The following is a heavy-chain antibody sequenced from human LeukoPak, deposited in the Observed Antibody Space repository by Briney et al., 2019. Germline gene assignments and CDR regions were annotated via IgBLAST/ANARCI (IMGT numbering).Heavy chain of an antibody. CDR3: ARHYWAPGAFDI. Sequence: SETLSLTCAVSGYSISSGYYWGWIRQPPGKGLECIGNINHTGSTYYNPSLRSRVTISVDTSKNQFSLTLSSVTAADTAVYYSARHYWAPGAFDIWGQGTMVTVSS. V-gene: IGHV4-38-2*01. CDR2: INHTGST. CDR1: GYSISSGYY. J-gene: IGHJ3*02. D-gene: IGHD2-8*02.